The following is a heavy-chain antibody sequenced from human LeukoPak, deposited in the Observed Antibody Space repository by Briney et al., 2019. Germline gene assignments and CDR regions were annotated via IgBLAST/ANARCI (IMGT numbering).Heavy chain of an antibody. V-gene: IGHV3-30*18. D-gene: IGHD3-3*01. CDR3: AKDPQYYDFWSGPNWFDP. CDR1: GFTFSSYG. CDR2: ISYDGSNK. J-gene: IGHJ5*02. Sequence: GGSLRLSCAASGFTFSSYGMHWVRQAPGKGLEWVAVISYDGSNKYYADSVKGRFTISRDNSKNTLYLQMNSLRAGDTAVYYCAKDPQYYDFWSGPNWFDPWGQGTLVTVSS.